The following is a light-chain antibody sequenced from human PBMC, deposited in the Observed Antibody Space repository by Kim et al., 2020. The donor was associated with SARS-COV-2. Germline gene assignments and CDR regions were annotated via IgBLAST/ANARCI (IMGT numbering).Light chain of an antibody. V-gene: IGLV2-14*03. Sequence: QSALTQPASVSGSPGQSITISCTGTSSDVGCYNYVSWYQQHPGKAPKLMIYDVSNRPSGVSNRFSGSKSGNTASLTISGLQAEDEADYYCSSYTSSRTVVFGGGTQLTVL. CDR2: DVS. CDR1: SSDVGCYNY. J-gene: IGLJ2*01. CDR3: SSYTSSRTVV.